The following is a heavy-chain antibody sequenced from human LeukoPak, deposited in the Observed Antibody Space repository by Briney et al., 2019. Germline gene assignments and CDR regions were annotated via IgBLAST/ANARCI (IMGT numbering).Heavy chain of an antibody. CDR3: ARLGSVGYYNYQYMDI. D-gene: IGHD3-10*01. CDR2: INDIGNT. J-gene: IGHJ6*03. V-gene: IGHV4-34*01. Sequence: SETLSLTWAVYGGSFSGYYWSWIRQPPGKGLEWIGEINDIGNTNYDPSLRSRVTISVDTSENQFSLSLTSATAADTAVYFCARLGSVGYYNYQYMDIWGNGTTVTVSS. CDR1: GGSFSGYY.